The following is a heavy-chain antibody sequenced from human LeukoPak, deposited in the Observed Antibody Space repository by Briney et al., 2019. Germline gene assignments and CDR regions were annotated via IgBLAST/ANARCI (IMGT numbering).Heavy chain of an antibody. J-gene: IGHJ5*02. CDR1: GFTFSTYW. D-gene: IGHD3-9*01. CDR2: IKQDGSEK. CDR3: ARDRPHYDILTGYYSDT. V-gene: IGHV3-7*01. Sequence: GGSLRLSCAASGFTFSTYWMTWVRQAPGKGLEWVANIKQDGSEKYFVDSVKGRFTISRDNAKNSLYLQMSSLRAEDTAVYYCARDRPHYDILTGYYSDTWGQGTLVTVSS.